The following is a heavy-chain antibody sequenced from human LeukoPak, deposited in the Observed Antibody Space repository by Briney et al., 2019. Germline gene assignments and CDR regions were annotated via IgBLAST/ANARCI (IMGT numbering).Heavy chain of an antibody. V-gene: IGHV4-59*01. CDR3: AREGGDGDGDAFDI. CDR1: GGSISSYY. D-gene: IGHD4-17*01. Sequence: PSETLSLTCTVSGGSISSYYWSWIRQPPGKGLECIGYIYYSGSTNYNPSLKSRVTISVDRSKNQFSLKLSSVTAVDTAVYYCAREGGDGDGDAFDIWGQGTMVTVSS. J-gene: IGHJ3*02. CDR2: IYYSGST.